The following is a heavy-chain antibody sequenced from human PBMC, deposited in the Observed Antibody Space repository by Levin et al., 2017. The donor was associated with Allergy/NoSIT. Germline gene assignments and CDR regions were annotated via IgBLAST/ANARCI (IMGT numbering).Heavy chain of an antibody. CDR3: AKNTGHSSGRYFDY. J-gene: IGHJ4*02. D-gene: IGHD3-22*01. Sequence: LSLTCAASGFTFSSYAMSWVRQAPGKGLEWVSVISGSGGNTYYADSVKGRFTISRDNSKNTLYLQMNSLRAEDTAVYYCAKNTGHSSGRYFDYWGQGTLVTVSS. V-gene: IGHV3-23*01. CDR2: ISGSGGNT. CDR1: GFTFSSYA.